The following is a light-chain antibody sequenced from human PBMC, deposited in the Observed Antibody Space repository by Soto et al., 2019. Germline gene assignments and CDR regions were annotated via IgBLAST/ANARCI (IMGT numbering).Light chain of an antibody. J-gene: IGKJ1*01. CDR1: QGISNN. CDR3: QKYNRAPGT. Sequence: DIQMTQSPSSLSASVGDRVTITCRASQGISNNLAWYQQKPGRVPSLLIYAASTLESGVPSRFSGSGSGTDFTLTISSLQPEDVATYYCQKYNRAPGTFGQGTKVEI. CDR2: AAS. V-gene: IGKV1-27*01.